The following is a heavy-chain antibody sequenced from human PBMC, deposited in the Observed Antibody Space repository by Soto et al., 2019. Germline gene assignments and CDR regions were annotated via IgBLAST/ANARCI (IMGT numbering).Heavy chain of an antibody. Sequence: LSLTCTVSGGSISSGDYYWSWIRQPPGKGLEWIGYIYYSGSTYYNPSLKSRVTISVDTSKNQFSLKLSSVTAADTAVYYCARLSGVAAAVPFYYGMDVWGQGTTVTVSS. J-gene: IGHJ6*02. CDR3: ARLSGVAAAVPFYYGMDV. V-gene: IGHV4-30-4*01. CDR1: GGSISSGDYY. CDR2: IYYSGST. D-gene: IGHD6-13*01.